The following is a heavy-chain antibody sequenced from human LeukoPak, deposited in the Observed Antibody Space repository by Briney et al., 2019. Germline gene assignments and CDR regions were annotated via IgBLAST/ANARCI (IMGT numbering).Heavy chain of an antibody. CDR3: ARDGCTGGSCYYFDY. CDR2: INHSGST. J-gene: IGHJ4*02. V-gene: IGHV4-34*01. Sequence: KPSETLSLTCAVYGGSFSGYYWSWIRQPPGKGLEWIGEINHSGSTNYNPSLKSRVTISVDTSKNQFSLKLSSVTAADTAVYYCARDGCTGGSCYYFDYWGQGTLVTVSS. D-gene: IGHD2-15*01. CDR1: GGSFSGYY.